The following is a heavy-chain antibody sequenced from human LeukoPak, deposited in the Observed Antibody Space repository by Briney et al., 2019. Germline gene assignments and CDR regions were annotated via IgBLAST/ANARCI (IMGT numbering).Heavy chain of an antibody. CDR1: GFTFSSYA. Sequence: GGSLRLSCAVSGFTFSSYAMNWVRQAPGKGLEWVSSITGSGGSTYYADAVSTYYADAVKGRFTISRDNAKNTLYLQMNSLRAEDTAVYHCAVFDNWPGDWGQGTLVTVSS. J-gene: IGHJ5*02. CDR3: AVFDNWPGD. V-gene: IGHV3-23*01. CDR2: ITGSGGSTYYADAVST.